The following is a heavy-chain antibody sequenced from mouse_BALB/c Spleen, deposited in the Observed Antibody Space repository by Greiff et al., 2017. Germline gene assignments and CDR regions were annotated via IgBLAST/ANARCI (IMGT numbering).Heavy chain of an antibody. CDR1: GYSITSDYA. CDR2: ISYSGST. D-gene: IGHD3-1*01. V-gene: IGHV3-2*02. J-gene: IGHJ2*01. Sequence: VQLKESGPGLVKPSQSLSLTCTVTGYSITSDYAWNWIRQFPGNKLEWMGYISYSGSTSYNPSLKSRISITRDTSKNQFFLQLNSVTTEDTATYYCASGLRPFLGYFDYWGQGTTLTVSS. CDR3: ASGLRPFLGYFDY.